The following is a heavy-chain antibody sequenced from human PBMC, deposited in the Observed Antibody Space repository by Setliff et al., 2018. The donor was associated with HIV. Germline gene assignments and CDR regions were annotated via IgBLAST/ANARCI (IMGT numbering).Heavy chain of an antibody. CDR3: AKSFHGGWNPGALMDY. V-gene: IGHV3-74*01. CDR1: GFIFSNYW. Sequence: GSMRLSCRASGFIFSNYWMYWVRQAPGQGLVWVSQINNDGTDTNYADSVKGRFTISRDNAKNSLYLQMTSLRTEDTAFYYCAKSFHGGWNPGALMDYWGQGTLVTVSS. CDR2: INNDGTDT. D-gene: IGHD1-1*01. J-gene: IGHJ4*02.